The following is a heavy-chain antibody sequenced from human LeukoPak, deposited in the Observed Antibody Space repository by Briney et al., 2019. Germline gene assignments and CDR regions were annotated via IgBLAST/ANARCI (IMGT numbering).Heavy chain of an antibody. J-gene: IGHJ6*02. V-gene: IGHV3-23*01. CDR3: AKLSRYFDWSYLYGMDV. D-gene: IGHD3-9*01. CDR1: GFTFSSYA. Sequence: PGGSLRLSCAASGFTFSSYAMSWVRQAPGKGLEWVSAISGSGGSTYYADSVKGRFTISRDNSKNTLYLQMNSLRAEDTAVYYCAKLSRYFDWSYLYGMDVWGQGTTVTVSS. CDR2: ISGSGGST.